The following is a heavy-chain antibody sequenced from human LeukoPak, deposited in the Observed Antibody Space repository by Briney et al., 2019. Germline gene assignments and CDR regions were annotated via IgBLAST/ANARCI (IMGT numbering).Heavy chain of an antibody. CDR2: IYNNGST. CDR1: GGSISSGNYY. J-gene: IGHJ3*02. CDR3: ARGDSSGYSNAFDI. V-gene: IGHV4-61*02. D-gene: IGHD3-22*01. Sequence: SETLSLTCTVSGGSISSGNYYWSWIRQPAGKGLEWVGRIYNNGSTNYNPSLKSRVTISLDTSKNQFSLKLSSVTAADTAVYYCARGDSSGYSNAFDIWGQGTMVTVSS.